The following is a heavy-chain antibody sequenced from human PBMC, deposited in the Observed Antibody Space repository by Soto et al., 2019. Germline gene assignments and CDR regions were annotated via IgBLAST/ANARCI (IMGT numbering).Heavy chain of an antibody. CDR2: INTYNGNT. J-gene: IGHJ5*02. V-gene: IGHV1-18*01. D-gene: IGHD3-10*01. CDR3: ARGVGSGTYYNQYNWFDP. CDR1: GYIFTNFG. Sequence: GASVKVSCKTSGYIFTNFGINWVRQAPGQGLEWMGWINTYNGNTNHAQKLQGRVTMTTDTSTSTAYMELRSLRSDDTAVYYCARGVGSGTYYNQYNWFDPWGQGTLVTVSS.